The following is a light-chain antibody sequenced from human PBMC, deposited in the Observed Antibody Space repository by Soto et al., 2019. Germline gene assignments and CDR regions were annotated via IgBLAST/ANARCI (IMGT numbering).Light chain of an antibody. V-gene: IGKV3-20*01. Sequence: EIVLTLSAGTLSLSPGQRATLSCRASESVSSNYLALYQQMPGQAPRLXIYATSSRATGIPGRFSGGGSGTDFTLTISRLEPEDFAVYYCQQYGISLITFGQVTRLEIK. CDR2: ATS. CDR1: ESVSSNY. J-gene: IGKJ5*01. CDR3: QQYGISLIT.